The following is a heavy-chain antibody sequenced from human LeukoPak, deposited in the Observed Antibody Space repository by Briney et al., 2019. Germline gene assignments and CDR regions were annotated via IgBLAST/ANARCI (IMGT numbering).Heavy chain of an antibody. CDR1: GFTFSSYA. CDR3: ARDHLTGDRYWYFDL. D-gene: IGHD3-9*01. J-gene: IGHJ2*01. CDR2: IYSGGST. V-gene: IGHV3-66*01. Sequence: GGSLRLSCVASGFTFSSYAMSWVRQAPGKGLEWVSVIYSGGSTYYADSVKGRFTISGDNSKNTLYLQMNSLRAEDTAVYYCARDHLTGDRYWYFDLWGRGTLVTVSS.